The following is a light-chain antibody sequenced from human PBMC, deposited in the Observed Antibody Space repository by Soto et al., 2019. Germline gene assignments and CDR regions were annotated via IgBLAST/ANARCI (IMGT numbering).Light chain of an antibody. CDR3: MQALQIPPWT. V-gene: IGKV2-28*01. CDR1: QSLLHSNGYNY. J-gene: IGKJ1*01. CDR2: LGS. Sequence: IVMTQSPLSLPVTPGEPASISCRSSQSLLHSNGYNYLDWYLQKPGQSPQLLIYLGSNRSSGVPDRFSGSGSGTDFTLKISRVEAEDVGVYYCMQALQIPPWTFGQGAKV.